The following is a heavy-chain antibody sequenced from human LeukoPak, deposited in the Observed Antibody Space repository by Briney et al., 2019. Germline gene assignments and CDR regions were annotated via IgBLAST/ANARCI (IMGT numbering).Heavy chain of an antibody. Sequence: GASVKVSCKASGYTFTSYYMHWVRQAPGQGLEWMGIINPSGGSTSYAQKFQGRVTMTRDTSISTAYMELSRLRSDDTAVYYCARGRIVVVTPRDWFDPWGQGTLVTVSS. CDR1: GYTFTSYY. V-gene: IGHV1-46*01. CDR2: INPSGGST. D-gene: IGHD2-21*02. CDR3: ARGRIVVVTPRDWFDP. J-gene: IGHJ5*02.